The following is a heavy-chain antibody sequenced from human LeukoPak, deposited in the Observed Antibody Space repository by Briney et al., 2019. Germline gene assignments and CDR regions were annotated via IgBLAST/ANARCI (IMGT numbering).Heavy chain of an antibody. CDR1: GGSIRSGSYY. D-gene: IGHD6-19*01. Sequence: SETLSLTCTVSGGSIRSGSYYWSWIRRPAGKGLEGIGRIYTSGSTNYHPSLKSRVTISVDTSKNQFSLKLSSVTAADTAVYYCARTRWIAVAGTDYFDYWGQGTLVTVSS. V-gene: IGHV4-61*02. CDR2: IYTSGST. J-gene: IGHJ4*02. CDR3: ARTRWIAVAGTDYFDY.